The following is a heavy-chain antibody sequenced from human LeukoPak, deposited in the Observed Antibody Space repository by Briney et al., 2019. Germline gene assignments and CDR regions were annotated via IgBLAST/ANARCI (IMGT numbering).Heavy chain of an antibody. J-gene: IGHJ4*02. CDR3: TRDCGEAEVPAAMFDY. Sequence: MTSETLSLTCAVYGGSFSGYYWSWIRQPPGKGLEWIGEINHSGSTNYNPSLKSRVTISVDTSKNQFSLKLSSVTAADTAVYYCTRDCGEAEVPAAMFDYWGQGTLVTVSS. CDR2: INHSGST. D-gene: IGHD2-2*01. CDR1: GGSFSGYY. V-gene: IGHV4-34*01.